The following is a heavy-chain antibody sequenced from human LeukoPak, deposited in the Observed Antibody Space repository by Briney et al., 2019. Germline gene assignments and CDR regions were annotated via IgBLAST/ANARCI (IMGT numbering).Heavy chain of an antibody. CDR2: ISSSSSYI. CDR3: ARDASRYGGKSRFDY. Sequence: GGSLRLSCAASGFTFSSYSMNWVRQAPGQGLEWVSSISSSSSYIYYADSVKGRFTISRDNAKNSLYLQMNSLRAEDTAVYYCARDASRYGGKSRFDYWGQGTLVTVSS. V-gene: IGHV3-21*01. CDR1: GFTFSSYS. D-gene: IGHD4-23*01. J-gene: IGHJ4*02.